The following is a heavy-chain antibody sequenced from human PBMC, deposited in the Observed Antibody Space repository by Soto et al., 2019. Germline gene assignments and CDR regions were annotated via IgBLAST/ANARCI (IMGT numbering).Heavy chain of an antibody. CDR1: GGSVSSPSYY. V-gene: IGHV4-61*01. CDR3: ARDDGNYFDY. Sequence: PSETLSLTCTVSGGSVSSPSYYWSWIRQPPGKGLEWIGYIYYSGSSNYNPSLKSRVTISVDTSKNQFSLKLSSVTAADTAVYYCARDDGNYFDYWGQGTLVTVSS. CDR2: IYYSGSS. J-gene: IGHJ4*02.